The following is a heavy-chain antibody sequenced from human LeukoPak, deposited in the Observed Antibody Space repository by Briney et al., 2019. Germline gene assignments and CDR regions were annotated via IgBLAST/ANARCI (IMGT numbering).Heavy chain of an antibody. V-gene: IGHV3-23*01. J-gene: IGHJ5*02. D-gene: IGHD3-10*01. CDR3: AKDGPLLWFGPTDA. CDR2: VSSTGSGT. CDR1: GFTFSTYG. Sequence: WGSLRLSCVAYGFTFSTYGMSWVRQAPGKGLEWVAAVSSTGSGTYYPDSLKGRFIISRDNSQNTVFLQMSSLRPEDTAFYFCAKDGPLLWFGPTDAWGQGILVTVSS.